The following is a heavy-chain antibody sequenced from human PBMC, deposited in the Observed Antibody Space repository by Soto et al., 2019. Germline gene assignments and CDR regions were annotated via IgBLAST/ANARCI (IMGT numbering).Heavy chain of an antibody. J-gene: IGHJ5*02. V-gene: IGHV4-34*01. CDR3: ARVLAIVTIFGLVPCGFDP. CDR2: INHSGST. D-gene: IGHD3-3*01. CDR1: GGSFSGYY. Sequence: QVQLQQWGAGLLKPSETLSLTCAVYGGSFSGYYWSWIRQSPGKGLEWIGEINHSGSTNYNPSRKSRVTIYEEKSNNQFSLNLSSVTAADTAVYYCARVLAIVTIFGLVPCGFDPWGKGTLGTVSS.